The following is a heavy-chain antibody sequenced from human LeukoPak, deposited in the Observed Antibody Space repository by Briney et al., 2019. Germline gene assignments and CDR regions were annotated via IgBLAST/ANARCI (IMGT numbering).Heavy chain of an antibody. CDR3: ARAVLGWFDP. V-gene: IGHV4-59*01. CDR1: GGSISSYY. J-gene: IGHJ5*02. D-gene: IGHD2-8*01. CDR2: IYYSGST. Sequence: SETLSLTCTVSGGSISSYYWSWIRQPPGKGLEWIGYIYYSGSTNYNPSLKSRVTISVDTSKNQFSLKLSSVTAADTAVYYCARAVLGWFDPWGQGTLVTVSS.